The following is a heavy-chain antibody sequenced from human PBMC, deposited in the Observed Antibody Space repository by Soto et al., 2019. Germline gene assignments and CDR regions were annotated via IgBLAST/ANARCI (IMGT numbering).Heavy chain of an antibody. CDR2: MNPNSGNT. V-gene: IGHV1-8*01. Sequence: QVQLVQSGAEVKKPGASVKVSCKASGYTFTSYDINWVRQATGQGLEWMGWMNPNSGNTDYAQKFXGXVXXTRNTSISTAYMELSSLRSEDTAVYYWARERAAAGAGWFDPWGQGTLVTVSS. CDR1: GYTFTSYD. J-gene: IGHJ5*02. D-gene: IGHD6-13*01. CDR3: ARERAAAGAGWFDP.